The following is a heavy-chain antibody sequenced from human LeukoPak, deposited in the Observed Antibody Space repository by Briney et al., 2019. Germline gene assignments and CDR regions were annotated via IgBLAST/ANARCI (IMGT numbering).Heavy chain of an antibody. Sequence: ASVKVSCKASGYTFTAYGISWVRQAPGQGLEWMGWVSANNGNTNYAQKVQGRVTMTRDTSTSTAYMELRSLRYDDTAVYYCSRDDGPFGGVRFDHWGQGTLVTVSS. D-gene: IGHD3-16*01. V-gene: IGHV1-18*01. CDR2: VSANNGNT. CDR1: GYTFTAYG. CDR3: SRDDGPFGGVRFDH. J-gene: IGHJ4*02.